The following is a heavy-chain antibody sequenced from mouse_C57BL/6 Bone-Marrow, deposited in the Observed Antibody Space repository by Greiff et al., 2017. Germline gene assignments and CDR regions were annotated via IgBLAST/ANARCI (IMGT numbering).Heavy chain of an antibody. J-gene: IGHJ2*01. D-gene: IGHD2-1*01. V-gene: IGHV14-4*01. Sequence: EVQLQQSGAELVRPGASVKLSCTASGFNIKDDYIHWVNQRPEQGLEWIGWIDPEIGEPEYDSKFQGKATITSNTSSNTAYIQLSSLTSEYTAVYYVTTVDGNDFDIWGQGTPLTGAS. CDR3: TTVDGNDFDI. CDR2: IDPEIGEP. CDR1: GFNIKDDY.